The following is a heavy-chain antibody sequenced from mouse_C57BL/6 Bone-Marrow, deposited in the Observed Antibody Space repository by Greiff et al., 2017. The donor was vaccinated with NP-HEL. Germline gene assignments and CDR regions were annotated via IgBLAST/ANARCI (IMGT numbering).Heavy chain of an antibody. J-gene: IGHJ1*03. D-gene: IGHD1-1*01. Sequence: VQLQQSGPGLVQPSQSLSITCTVSGFSLTSYGVHWVRQSPGKGLEWLGVIWSGGSTDYNAAFISRLSISKDNSKCQVFFKMNSLQADDTAIYYCARKGITTVVKDWYFDVWGTGSTVTVSS. CDR2: IWSGGST. V-gene: IGHV2-2*01. CDR1: GFSLTSYG. CDR3: ARKGITTVVKDWYFDV.